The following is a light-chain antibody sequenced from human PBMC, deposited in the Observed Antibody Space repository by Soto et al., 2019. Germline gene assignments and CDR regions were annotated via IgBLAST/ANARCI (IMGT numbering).Light chain of an antibody. V-gene: IGKV1-12*01. CDR2: GAS. CDR1: QGISSW. J-gene: IGKJ4*01. Sequence: DIPMTQSPSSVSASVGDRVTITCRASQGISSWLAWYQQKPGKAPKLLIFGASSLQSGVPSRFSGSGSGTDFPPTISSLQPEYFANYYCQQHNSSPLTFGGGTKVEIK. CDR3: QQHNSSPLT.